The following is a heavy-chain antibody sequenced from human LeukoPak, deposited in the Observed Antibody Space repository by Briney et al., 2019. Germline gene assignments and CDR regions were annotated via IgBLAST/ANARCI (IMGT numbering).Heavy chain of an antibody. CDR2: ISHSGTT. CDR3: ARDRPGGSSLDY. CDR1: GGSISSYS. J-gene: IGHJ4*02. Sequence: SETLSLTCIVSGGSISSYSWNWIRQSPGKGLEWVGYISHSGTTSYNPSLKSRVTISVDTSKNQLSLRLSSVTAADTAVYYCARDRPGGSSLDYWGQGTLVTVSS. D-gene: IGHD6-13*01. V-gene: IGHV4-59*01.